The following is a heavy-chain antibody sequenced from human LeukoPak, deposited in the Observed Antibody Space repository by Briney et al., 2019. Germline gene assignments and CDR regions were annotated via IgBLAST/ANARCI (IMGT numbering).Heavy chain of an antibody. V-gene: IGHV3-23*01. J-gene: IGHJ6*02. CDR2: ISDSGGST. D-gene: IGHD2-15*01. CDR1: GFTFSKFA. CDR3: ARDPPYCSGGNCYSGSYYYGMDV. Sequence: GGSLRLSCAASGFTFSKFAMIWVRQAPGKGLEWVSGISDSGGSTYYADSVKGRFTISRDNSKNTLYLQMNSLRAEDTAVYYCARDPPYCSGGNCYSGSYYYGMDVWGQGTTVTVSS.